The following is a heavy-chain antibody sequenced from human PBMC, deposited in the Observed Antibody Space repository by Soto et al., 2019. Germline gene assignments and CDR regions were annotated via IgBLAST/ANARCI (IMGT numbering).Heavy chain of an antibody. CDR2: INPILSMS. J-gene: IGHJ4*02. V-gene: IGHV1-69*02. Sequence: QVQLVQSGADVQRPGSSVRVSCKASGDTFNLYSINWVRQAPGLGLQWVGRINPILSMSNYAPRFQGRVTMTADKSTSTAYMELSSLRSEDTAMYYCATSYGSGYRAFDSWGQGALVTVSS. CDR3: ATSYGSGYRAFDS. D-gene: IGHD3-10*01. CDR1: GDTFNLYS.